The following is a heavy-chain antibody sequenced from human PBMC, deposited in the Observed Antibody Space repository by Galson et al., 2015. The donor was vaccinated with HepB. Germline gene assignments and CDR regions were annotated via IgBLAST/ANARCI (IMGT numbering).Heavy chain of an antibody. CDR2: MSSSTNYI. D-gene: IGHD2-21*02. J-gene: IGHJ4*02. CDR3: ARGLLSGVVVTPTGY. CDR1: GSILSSYS. Sequence: SLRLSCAASGSILSSYSMNWVRQAPGKGLEWVSSMSSSTNYIYYADSVKGRFTVSIDNAKNSLFLQMNSLRAEDTAVYYCARGLLSGVVVTPTGYWGQGTLVTVSS. V-gene: IGHV3-21*01.